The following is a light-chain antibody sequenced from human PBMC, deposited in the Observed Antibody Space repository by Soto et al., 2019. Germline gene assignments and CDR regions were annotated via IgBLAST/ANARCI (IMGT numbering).Light chain of an antibody. CDR2: DAT. V-gene: IGKV3-11*01. CDR1: HSISTY. CDR3: QQYSVSPWT. Sequence: EIVLTQSPATLSLSPGERATLSCRASHSISTYLAWYQHKPGRAPRLLIYDATNRATGIPARFRGSGSETDFTLTISSLEPEDFAVYYCQQYSVSPWTFGQGTRVEIK. J-gene: IGKJ1*01.